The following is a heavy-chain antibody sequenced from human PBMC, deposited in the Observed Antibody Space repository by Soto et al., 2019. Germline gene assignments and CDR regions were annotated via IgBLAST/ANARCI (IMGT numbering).Heavy chain of an antibody. CDR1: VGSISSGDYY. V-gene: IGHV4-30-4*01. CDR2: IYYSGST. J-gene: IGHJ5*02. Sequence: SETMYLTCTVSVGSISSGDYYWSWIRQPPGKGLEWIGYIYYSGSTYYNPSLKSRVTISVDTSKNQFSLKLSSVTAADTAVYYCAREGYHDYRIRNWFDPWGQGTLVTVS. D-gene: IGHD4-17*01. CDR3: AREGYHDYRIRNWFDP.